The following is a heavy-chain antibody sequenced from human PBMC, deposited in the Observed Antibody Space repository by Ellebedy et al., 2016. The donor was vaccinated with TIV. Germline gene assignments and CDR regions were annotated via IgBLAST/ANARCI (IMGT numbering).Heavy chain of an antibody. V-gene: IGHV3-7*01. CDR2: INPSGYET. CDR1: GFSFSNYW. D-gene: IGHD6-19*01. CDR3: AGYSDGWPYYFHY. J-gene: IGHJ4*02. Sequence: PGGSLRLSCAASGFSFSNYWMSWVRQVPGQGLEWVANINPSGYETHYVGSVRGPFTLSRDNPKSSMSLQMNSLGDGDTAIYYCAGYSDGWPYYFHYWGQGILVTVSS.